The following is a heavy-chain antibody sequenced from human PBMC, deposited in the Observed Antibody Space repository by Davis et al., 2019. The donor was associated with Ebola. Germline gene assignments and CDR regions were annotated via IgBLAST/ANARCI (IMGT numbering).Heavy chain of an antibody. CDR2: LLYDGSKQ. Sequence: GESLKISCAASGFTFSRNGMHWVRQAPGKGLEWVAGLLYDGSKQFYADSVKGRFTISRDNSKNTLYLQMNSLRPEDTAVYYCAKDDYLQRWGGFDVWGQGTMVTVSS. CDR3: AKDDYLQRWGGFDV. V-gene: IGHV3-30*19. D-gene: IGHD3-16*01. CDR1: GFTFSRNG. J-gene: IGHJ3*01.